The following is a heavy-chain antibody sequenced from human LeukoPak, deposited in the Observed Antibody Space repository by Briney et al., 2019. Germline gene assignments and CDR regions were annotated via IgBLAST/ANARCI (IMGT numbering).Heavy chain of an antibody. CDR2: ISGSGGST. J-gene: IGHJ4*02. D-gene: IGHD3-3*01. CDR3: AKDVTTIFGVVIIGYDY. V-gene: IGHV3-23*01. Sequence: GGPLRLSCAASGFTFSSYAMSWVRQAPGKGLEWVSAISGSGGSTYYADSVKGRFTISRDNSKNTLYLQMNSLRAEDTAVYYCAKDVTTIFGVVIIGYDYWGQGTLVTVSS. CDR1: GFTFSSYA.